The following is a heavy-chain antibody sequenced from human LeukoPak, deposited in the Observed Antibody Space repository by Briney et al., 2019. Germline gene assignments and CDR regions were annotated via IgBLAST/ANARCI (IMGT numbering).Heavy chain of an antibody. V-gene: IGHV3-30*18. CDR1: GFTFSSYG. CDR2: ISYDGSNK. Sequence: PGGSLRLSCAASGFTFSSYGMHWVRQAPGKGLEWVAVISYDGSNKYYADSVKGRFTISRDNSKNTLYLQMNSLRAEDTAVYYCAKSALGSYRLSYYMDVWGKGTTVTVSS. J-gene: IGHJ6*03. CDR3: AKSALGSYRLSYYMDV. D-gene: IGHD3-16*02.